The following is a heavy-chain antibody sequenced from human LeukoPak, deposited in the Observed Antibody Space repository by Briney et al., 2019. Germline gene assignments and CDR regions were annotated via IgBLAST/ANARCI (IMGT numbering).Heavy chain of an antibody. CDR1: GFTFSSYS. CDR3: ARTDYVWGSYRYNY. J-gene: IGHJ4*02. V-gene: IGHV3-21*01. CDR2: ISSSSSYI. Sequence: GGSLRLSCAASGFTFSSYSMNWVRQAPGKGLEWVLSISSSSSYIYYADSVKGRFTISRDNAKNSLYLQMNSLRAEDTAVYYCARTDYVWGSYRYNYWGQGTLVTVSS. D-gene: IGHD3-16*02.